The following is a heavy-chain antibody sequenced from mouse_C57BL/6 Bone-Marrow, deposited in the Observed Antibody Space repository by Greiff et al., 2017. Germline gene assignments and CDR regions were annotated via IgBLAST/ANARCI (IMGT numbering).Heavy chain of an antibody. J-gene: IGHJ1*03. V-gene: IGHV1-80*01. Sequence: QVQLQQSGAELVKPGASVKISCKASGYAFSSYWMNWVKQRPGKGLEWIGQIYPGDGDTNYNGKFKGKDTLTADKSSSTAYMQLSSLTSEDSAVYFCARSPITTVVAKYFDVWGTGTTVTVSS. CDR3: ARSPITTVVAKYFDV. CDR2: IYPGDGDT. D-gene: IGHD1-1*01. CDR1: GYAFSSYW.